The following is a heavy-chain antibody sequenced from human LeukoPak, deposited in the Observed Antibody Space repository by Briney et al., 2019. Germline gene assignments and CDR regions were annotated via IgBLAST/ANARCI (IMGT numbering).Heavy chain of an antibody. CDR3: ARALRLGELSLGALDY. D-gene: IGHD3-16*02. Sequence: GGSLRLSCAASGFTFSSHAMHWVRQAPGKGLEWVAVISYDGSNKYYADSVKGRFTISRDNSKNTLYLQMNSLRAEDTAVYYCARALRLGELSLGALDYWGQGTLVTVSS. J-gene: IGHJ4*02. CDR1: GFTFSSHA. CDR2: ISYDGSNK. V-gene: IGHV3-30-3*01.